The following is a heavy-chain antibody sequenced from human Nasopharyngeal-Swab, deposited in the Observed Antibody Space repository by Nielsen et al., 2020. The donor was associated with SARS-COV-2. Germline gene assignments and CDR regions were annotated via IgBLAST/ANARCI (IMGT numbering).Heavy chain of an antibody. J-gene: IGHJ6*02. CDR3: ARVYCSSTSCLYGMDV. Sequence: ASVKVSCKASGYTFTSYDINWVRQATGRGLEWMGWMNPNSGNTGYAQKFQGRVTITRNTSISTAYMELSSLRSEDTAVYYCARVYCSSTSCLYGMDVWGQGTTVTVSS. D-gene: IGHD2-2*01. V-gene: IGHV1-8*03. CDR1: GYTFTSYD. CDR2: MNPNSGNT.